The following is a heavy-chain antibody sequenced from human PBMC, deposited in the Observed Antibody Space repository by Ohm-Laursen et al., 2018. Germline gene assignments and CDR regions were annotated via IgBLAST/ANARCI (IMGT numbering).Heavy chain of an antibody. D-gene: IGHD4-17*01. CDR3: ARDRNAGRWGTTDYFDY. CDR2: IYSSGIT. CDR1: GGSMSSYY. J-gene: IGHJ4*02. V-gene: IGHV4-4*07. Sequence: GTLSLTCTVSGGSMSSYYWSWIRQPAGKGLEWIGHIYSSGITNYNPSLKSRVTMSVDTSKNQFSLKVSSVTAEDTAVYYCARDRNAGRWGTTDYFDYWGQGTLVTVSS.